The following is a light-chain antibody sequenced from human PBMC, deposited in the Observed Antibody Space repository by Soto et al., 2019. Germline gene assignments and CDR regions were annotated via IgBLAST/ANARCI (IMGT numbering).Light chain of an antibody. V-gene: IGKV1-5*01. Sequence: DILRTERPSSPAVPIGDNVTVTRLSSQSISTWLAWHQQKPGRAPKLLIYYSSSLESGVPSRFSGSGSGTDFTLTISSLQPDDVAAYYCQQYHTFSLAFGQGTQLDI. CDR3: QQYHTFSLA. CDR2: YSS. J-gene: IGKJ5*01. CDR1: QSISTW.